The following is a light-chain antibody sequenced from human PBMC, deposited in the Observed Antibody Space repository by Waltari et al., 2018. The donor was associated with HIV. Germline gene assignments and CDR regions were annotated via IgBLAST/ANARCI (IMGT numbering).Light chain of an antibody. CDR2: SAC. CDR3: EHDSKSPEFT. CDR1: EQMESD. J-gene: IGKJ3*01. Sequence: IRMTQSPSSLSASKADRVTITWRKSEQMESDLAWEKEKPGEAPSLVIYSACTLQSGVPARFRGSGSGTIFTLTINCLESEDSANYDSEHDSKSPEFTCGPGTRVDV. V-gene: IGKV1-8*01.